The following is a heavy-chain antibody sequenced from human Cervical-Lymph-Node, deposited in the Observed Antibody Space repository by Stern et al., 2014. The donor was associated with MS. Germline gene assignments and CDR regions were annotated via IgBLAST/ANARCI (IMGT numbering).Heavy chain of an antibody. J-gene: IGHJ5*02. CDR3: SRHLPYSSSWYNWFDP. CDR2: VSYTGST. Sequence: QVQLQESGPGLVKPSETLSLTCAVSGGSVSDSRYYWGWIRQPPGKGLEWIGSVSYTGSTYNNPSLKSRVTIPVDPTKNHFSLQLPSVTAADTALYYCSRHLPYSSSWYNWFDPWGQGTLVTVSS. V-gene: IGHV4-39*01. CDR1: GGSVSDSRYY. D-gene: IGHD6-13*01.